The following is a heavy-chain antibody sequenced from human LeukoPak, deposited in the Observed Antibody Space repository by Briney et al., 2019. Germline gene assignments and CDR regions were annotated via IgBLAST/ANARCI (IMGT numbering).Heavy chain of an antibody. CDR2: ISGSGGST. CDR1: GFTFSSYA. D-gene: IGHD3-10*01. J-gene: IGHJ4*02. Sequence: GGSLRLSCAASGFTFSSYAMSWVRQAPGKGPEWVSAISGSGGSTYYADSVKGRFTISRDNSKNTLYLQMNSLRAEDTAVYYCAGGYYNVNYFDYWGQGSLVTVSS. V-gene: IGHV3-23*01. CDR3: AGGYYNVNYFDY.